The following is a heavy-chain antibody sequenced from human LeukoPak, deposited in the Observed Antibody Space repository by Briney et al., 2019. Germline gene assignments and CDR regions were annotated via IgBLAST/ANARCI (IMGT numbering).Heavy chain of an antibody. CDR1: GSSLSELS. CDR2: FDVIDSET. V-gene: IGHV1-24*01. D-gene: IGHD5-18*01. J-gene: IGHJ4*02. Sequence: ASVKVFCTVSGSSLSELSIYWVRQAPGKGLEWMGRFDVIDSETFYAQKFQGRVTMTEDSSTDTAYMELRSLTSDDTALYYCAAGRPYSLLDYWGQGTLVTVSS. CDR3: AAGRPYSLLDY.